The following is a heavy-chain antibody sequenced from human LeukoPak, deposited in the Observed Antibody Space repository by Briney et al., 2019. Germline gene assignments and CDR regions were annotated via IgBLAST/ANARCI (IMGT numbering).Heavy chain of an antibody. Sequence: GGSLRLSCAASGFTFSSYAMSWVRQAPGKGLEWVSAISDSGGSTYYADSVKGRFTISRDNSKNTLYLQMNSLRAEDTAVYYCAKALYGEPIIDYWGQGTLVTVSS. CDR2: ISDSGGST. D-gene: IGHD3-16*01. V-gene: IGHV3-23*01. CDR3: AKALYGEPIIDY. J-gene: IGHJ4*02. CDR1: GFTFSSYA.